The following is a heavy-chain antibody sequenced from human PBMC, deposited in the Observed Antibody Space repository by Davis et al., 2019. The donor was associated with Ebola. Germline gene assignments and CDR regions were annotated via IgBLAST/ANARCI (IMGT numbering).Heavy chain of an antibody. CDR2: TIPIFGIT. J-gene: IGHJ2*01. CDR3: ARDYYDSSDYPPHFFEI. D-gene: IGHD3-22*01. Sequence: SVKVSCKASEGALSNSALSWLRQAPGQGLEWMGGTIPIFGITTYAQKFQGRITISEDKSTLTGYMEVSSLTSEDTAIYYCARDYYDSSDYPPHFFEIWGRGTLVTVSS. V-gene: IGHV1-69*10. CDR1: EGALSNSA.